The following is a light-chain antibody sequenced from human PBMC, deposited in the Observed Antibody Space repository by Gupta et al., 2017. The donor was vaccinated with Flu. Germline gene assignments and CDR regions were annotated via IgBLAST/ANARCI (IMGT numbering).Light chain of an antibody. Sequence: SPSNLSANVGDSVTSTWRDSQDISRWLDWEQQKPGKAPKHLIYKASKGESGVSSRFSGSGYGTEFTLTSSSLQPDDFANYYCQQDQSYLTFGQGTKVEVK. CDR3: QQDQSYLT. CDR2: KAS. V-gene: IGKV1-5*03. CDR1: QDISRW. J-gene: IGKJ1*01.